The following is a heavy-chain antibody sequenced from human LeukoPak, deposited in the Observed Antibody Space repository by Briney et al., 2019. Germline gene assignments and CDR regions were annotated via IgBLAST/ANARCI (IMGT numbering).Heavy chain of an antibody. CDR1: GDSISRGRFY. D-gene: IGHD6-19*01. V-gene: IGHV4-61*02. CDR2: IYASGKT. Sequence: SQTLSLTCTVSGDSISRGRFYWSWVRQPAGKELEWIGRIYASGKTDYNPYTPSLKSRVAMSLDTSKNQFSLKLSSVTAADTAVYYCARRVSSSGWPDYWGQGTLVTVSS. J-gene: IGHJ4*02. CDR3: ARRVSSSGWPDY.